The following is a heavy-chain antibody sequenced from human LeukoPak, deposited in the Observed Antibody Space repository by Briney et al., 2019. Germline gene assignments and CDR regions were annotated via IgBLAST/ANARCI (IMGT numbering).Heavy chain of an antibody. J-gene: IGHJ4*02. V-gene: IGHV4-34*01. Sequence: SETLSLTCAVYGGSFSGYYWSWLRQPPRKGLEWIGEINHSGSTNYNPSLKSRVTISVDTSKNQFSLKLSSVTAADTAVYYCARAWVVGATPLDYWGQGTLVTVSS. CDR1: GGSFSGYY. D-gene: IGHD1-26*01. CDR2: INHSGST. CDR3: ARAWVVGATPLDY.